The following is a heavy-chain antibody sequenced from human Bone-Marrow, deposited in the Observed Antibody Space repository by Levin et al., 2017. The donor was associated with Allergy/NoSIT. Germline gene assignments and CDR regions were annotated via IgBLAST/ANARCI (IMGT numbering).Heavy chain of an antibody. CDR2: IIPIFGTA. V-gene: IGHV1-69*13. CDR1: GGTFSSYA. Sequence: ASVKVSCKASGGTFSSYAISWVRQAPGQGLEWMGGIIPIFGTANYAQKFQGRVTITADESTSTAYMELSSLRSEDTAVYYCARRGSRVAVAGTRFDYWGQGTLVTVSS. D-gene: IGHD6-19*01. CDR3: ARRGSRVAVAGTRFDY. J-gene: IGHJ4*02.